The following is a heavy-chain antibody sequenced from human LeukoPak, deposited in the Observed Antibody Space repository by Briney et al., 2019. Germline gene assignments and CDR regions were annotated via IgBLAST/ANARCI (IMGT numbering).Heavy chain of an antibody. D-gene: IGHD6-13*01. CDR1: GFTSSSYA. CDR2: VSGSGDRM. J-gene: IGHJ4*02. Sequence: PGGSLRLSCAASGFTSSSYALNWVRQAPGKGLEWVATVSGSGDRMYHADSVKGRFTISRDNSKNTIYLQMNSLRAADTALYYCAKAAAAPGFDFWGQGTLVTVSS. V-gene: IGHV3-23*01. CDR3: AKAAAAPGFDF.